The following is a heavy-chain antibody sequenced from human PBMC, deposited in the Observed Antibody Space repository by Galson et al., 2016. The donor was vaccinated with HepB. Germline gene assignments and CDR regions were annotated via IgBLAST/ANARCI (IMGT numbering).Heavy chain of an antibody. D-gene: IGHD6-6*01. Sequence: SLRLSCAVSGFIFSSFRMHWVRQAPGKGLEWVALVSSDGGYQHYGDSVKGRFTISTDSSTNTVYLQMSSLRPEDTAMYYCARDLNRHSSFFAYWGQGTRVPVSS. CDR3: ARDLNRHSSFFAY. CDR2: VSSDGGYQ. V-gene: IGHV3-30*03. J-gene: IGHJ4*02. CDR1: GFIFSSFR.